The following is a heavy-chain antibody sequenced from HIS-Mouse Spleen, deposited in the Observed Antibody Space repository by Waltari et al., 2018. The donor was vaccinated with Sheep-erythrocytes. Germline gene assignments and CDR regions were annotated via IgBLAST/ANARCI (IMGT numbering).Heavy chain of an antibody. V-gene: IGHV3-30-3*01. CDR3: ARDALVCYFDY. Sequence: QVQLVESGGGVVQPGRSLRLSCAASGFTFSSYAMHWVRQAPGKGLGWVAVISYDGSNKYYADSVKGRFTISRDNSKNTLYLQMNSLRAEDTAVYYCARDALVCYFDYWGQGTLVTVSS. J-gene: IGHJ4*02. D-gene: IGHD6-13*01. CDR1: GFTFSSYA. CDR2: ISYDGSNK.